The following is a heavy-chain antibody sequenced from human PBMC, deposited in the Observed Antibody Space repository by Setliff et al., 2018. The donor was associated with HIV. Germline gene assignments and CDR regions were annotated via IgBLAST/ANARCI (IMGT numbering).Heavy chain of an antibody. J-gene: IGHJ1*01. Sequence: RASVKVSCKISGYTLTELSIHWVRQAPGKGLEWMANFDPEDGETFYAQKFQGRLTMTEDTSTDTAYLELSSLRSDDTAMYYCATDPGYSSTWYSESFQHWGQGTVFTVSS. D-gene: IGHD6-13*01. CDR2: FDPEDGET. V-gene: IGHV1-24*01. CDR3: ATDPGYSSTWYSESFQH. CDR1: GYTLTELS.